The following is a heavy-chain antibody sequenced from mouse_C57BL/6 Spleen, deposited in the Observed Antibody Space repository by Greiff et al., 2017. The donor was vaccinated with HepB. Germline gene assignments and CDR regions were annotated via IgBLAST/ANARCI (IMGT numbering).Heavy chain of an antibody. Sequence: VQLQQSGPGLVKPSQTVFLTCTVTGISITTGNYRWSWIRQFPGNKLEWIGYIYYSGTITYNPSLTSRTTITRDTPKNQFFLEMNSLTAEDTATYYCARAIYYGNPHWYFDVWGTGTTVTVSS. CDR1: GISITTGNYR. V-gene: IGHV3-5*01. CDR2: IYYSGTI. D-gene: IGHD2-1*01. J-gene: IGHJ1*03. CDR3: ARAIYYGNPHWYFDV.